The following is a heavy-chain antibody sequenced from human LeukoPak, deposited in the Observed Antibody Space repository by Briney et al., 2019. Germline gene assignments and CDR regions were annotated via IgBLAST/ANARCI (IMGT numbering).Heavy chain of an antibody. V-gene: IGHV4-59*01. CDR3: ARLDSSGWGYFDY. D-gene: IGHD6-19*01. CDR1: GDSISNYY. CDR2: IYYSGST. Sequence: PSETLSLTCTVSGDSISNYYYSWIRQPPGKGLEWIGYIYYSGSTNYNPSLKSRVTLSVDTSKNQFSLKLSSVTAADTAVYYCARLDSSGWGYFDYWGQGTLVTVSS. J-gene: IGHJ4*02.